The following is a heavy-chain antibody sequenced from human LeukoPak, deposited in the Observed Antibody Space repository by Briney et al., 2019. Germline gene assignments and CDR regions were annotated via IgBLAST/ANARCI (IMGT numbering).Heavy chain of an antibody. J-gene: IGHJ4*02. Sequence: GESLKISRKGSGYSFTSYWIGWVRQMPGKGLEWMGIIYPGDSDTRYSPSFQGQVTISADKSISTAYLQWSSLKASDTAMYYCATPYDYDILTFGYWGQGTLVTVSS. CDR2: IYPGDSDT. CDR1: GYSFTSYW. V-gene: IGHV5-51*01. CDR3: ATPYDYDILTFGY. D-gene: IGHD3-9*01.